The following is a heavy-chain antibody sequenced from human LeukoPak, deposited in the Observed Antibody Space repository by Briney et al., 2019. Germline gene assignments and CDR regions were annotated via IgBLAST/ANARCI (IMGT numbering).Heavy chain of an antibody. CDR1: GFSFTNYA. V-gene: IGHV3-23*01. CDR2: MKGGGET. D-gene: IGHD1-26*01. J-gene: IGHJ4*02. Sequence: PGGSLGLSCAASGFSFTNYAMSWVRQAPARGPEWLSSMKGGGETFYADSVKGRFTISRDNSKNTLYLQMNSLRAEDTAVYYCAKDLVYRIVGVLRFDYWGQGTLVTVSS. CDR3: AKDLVYRIVGVLRFDY.